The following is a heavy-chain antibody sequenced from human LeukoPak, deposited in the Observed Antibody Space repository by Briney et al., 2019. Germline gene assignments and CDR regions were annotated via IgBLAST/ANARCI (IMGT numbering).Heavy chain of an antibody. Sequence: SETLSLTCTVSGGSISSYYWSWIRQPPGKGLEWIGNIYYSGSTSYNASLKSRVTISVDTSKNQFSLKLSSVTAADTAVYYCARLSSGSSSWYDIDYWGQGTLVTVSS. J-gene: IGHJ4*02. CDR1: GGSISSYY. D-gene: IGHD6-13*01. V-gene: IGHV4-59*08. CDR2: IYYSGST. CDR3: ARLSSGSSSWYDIDY.